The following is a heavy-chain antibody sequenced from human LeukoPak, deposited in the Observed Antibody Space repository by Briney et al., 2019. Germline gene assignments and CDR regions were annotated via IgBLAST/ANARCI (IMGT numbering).Heavy chain of an antibody. D-gene: IGHD2-15*01. CDR1: GYTFTSYD. Sequence: ASVKVSCKASGYTFTSYDINWVRQATGQGLEWMGWMNPNSDNTGYAQKFQGRVTMTRNTSISTAYMELSSLRSEDTAVYYCARVSRYCSGGSCYGYYYYYGMDVWGQGTTVTVSS. V-gene: IGHV1-8*01. J-gene: IGHJ6*02. CDR2: MNPNSDNT. CDR3: ARVSRYCSGGSCYGYYYYYGMDV.